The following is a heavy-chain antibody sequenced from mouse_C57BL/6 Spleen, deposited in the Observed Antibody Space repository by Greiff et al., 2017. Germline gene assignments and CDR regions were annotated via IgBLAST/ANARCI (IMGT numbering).Heavy chain of an antibody. CDR1: GYTFTEYT. CDR2: FYPGSGSI. D-gene: IGHD4-1*01. Sequence: QVQLQQSGAELVKPGASVKLSCKASGYTFTEYTIHWVKQRSGQGLEWIGWFYPGSGSITYNEKFKDKATLTADKSSSTVYMERSRLTSEDAAVYCCARHGGKAHSVTGTGDWYFDVWGTGTTVTVSS. V-gene: IGHV1-62-2*01. J-gene: IGHJ1*03. CDR3: ARHGGKAHSVTGTGDWYFDV.